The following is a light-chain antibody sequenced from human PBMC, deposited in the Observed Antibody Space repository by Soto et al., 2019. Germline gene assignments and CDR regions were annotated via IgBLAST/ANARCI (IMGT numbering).Light chain of an antibody. CDR3: KQSYSTPPIT. V-gene: IGKV1-39*01. Sequence: DIQMTQSPSSLSASVGDRVTITCRASQSINRYLNWYQQKPGTAPKLLIYVASNLQSGVPSRFSGSGSGTDFTLTISSLQPEDDATYYCKQSYSTPPITFGQGTRLEIK. J-gene: IGKJ5*01. CDR1: QSINRY. CDR2: VAS.